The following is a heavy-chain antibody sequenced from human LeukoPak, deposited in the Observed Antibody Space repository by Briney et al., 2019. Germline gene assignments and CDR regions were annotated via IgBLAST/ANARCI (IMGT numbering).Heavy chain of an antibody. J-gene: IGHJ3*02. CDR1: GYSFSSHG. Sequence: EASVKVSCKAPGYSFSSHGITWVRHAPGQGLEWMGGINGYNGNTNYAQKFQGRVIMTTDTSTSTGYMELRSLRSDDTAVYYCALWDYYDTSGPTSIADAFDIWGQGTMVTVSS. V-gene: IGHV1-18*01. CDR3: ALWDYYDTSGPTSIADAFDI. CDR2: INGYNGNT. D-gene: IGHD3-22*01.